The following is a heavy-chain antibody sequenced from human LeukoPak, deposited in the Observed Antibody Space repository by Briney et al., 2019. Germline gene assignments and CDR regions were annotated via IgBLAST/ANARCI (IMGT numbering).Heavy chain of an antibody. Sequence: GGSPRLSCAASGFTFSSYNMNWVRQAPGKGLEWVSDISSSGSTIYFADSVKGRFTISRDNAKNSLYLQMNSLRDEDTAVYYCARLEYYYVSGNYYKLFDYWGQGTLVTVCS. D-gene: IGHD3-10*01. CDR3: ARLEYYYVSGNYYKLFDY. CDR2: ISSSGSTI. V-gene: IGHV3-48*02. CDR1: GFTFSSYN. J-gene: IGHJ4*02.